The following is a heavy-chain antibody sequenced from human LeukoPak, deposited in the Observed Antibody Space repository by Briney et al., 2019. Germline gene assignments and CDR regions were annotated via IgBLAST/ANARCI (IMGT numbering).Heavy chain of an antibody. CDR3: ATDWAMGTTGIFDY. CDR1: GGTFSSYA. Sequence: SVKVSCKASGGTFSSYAISWVRQAPGQGLEWMGGIIPIFGTANYAQKFQGRVTITADESTSTAYMELSSLRSEDTAVYYCATDWAMGTTGIFDYWGQGTLVTVSS. J-gene: IGHJ4*02. V-gene: IGHV1-69*13. CDR2: IIPIFGTA. D-gene: IGHD4-17*01.